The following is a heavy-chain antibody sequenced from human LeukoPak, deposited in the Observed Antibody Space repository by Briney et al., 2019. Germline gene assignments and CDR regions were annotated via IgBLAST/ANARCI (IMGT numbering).Heavy chain of an antibody. CDR1: GFTFSNYA. V-gene: IGHV3-23*01. CDR2: ISGSGGTT. Sequence: SGGSLRLSCGASGFTFSNYAMNWVRQAPGKGLEWVSGISGSGGTTYYADSVKGRFTISRDNSKNTLYVQMNSLRVEDTAVYYCAKDQRATISTSNWFDPWGQGTPVTVSS. J-gene: IGHJ5*02. D-gene: IGHD5-24*01. CDR3: AKDQRATISTSNWFDP.